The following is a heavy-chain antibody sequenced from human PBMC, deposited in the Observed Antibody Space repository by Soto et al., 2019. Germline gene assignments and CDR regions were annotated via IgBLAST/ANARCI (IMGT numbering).Heavy chain of an antibody. CDR3: VRDLIGVGIEY. CDR1: GFMFSSYW. J-gene: IGHJ4*02. D-gene: IGHD1-26*01. V-gene: IGHV3-74*01. CDR2: IDSDGSDK. Sequence: EVQLVESGGGLVQPGGSLRLSCAASGFMFSSYWMHWVRQAPGKGPVWVSDIDSDGSDKTYADSVKGRFTISRDNSKNQLYLQMNSLRAEDKAVYCCVRDLIGVGIEYWGLGTLV.